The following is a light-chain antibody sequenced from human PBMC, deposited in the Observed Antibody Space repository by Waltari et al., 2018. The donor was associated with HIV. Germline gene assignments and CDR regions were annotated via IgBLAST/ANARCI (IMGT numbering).Light chain of an antibody. J-gene: IGKJ4*01. CDR3: QQYDNWPPLS. CDR1: QSISIN. Sequence: EIVMTQSPATLAVSPEERATLSCRASQSISINLAWYQQKPGQAPRLLLYGASTRATGIPARFSGSGSGRDFTLTISSLQSEDFAVYYCQQYDNWPPLSFGGGTKVEIK. V-gene: IGKV3-15*01. CDR2: GAS.